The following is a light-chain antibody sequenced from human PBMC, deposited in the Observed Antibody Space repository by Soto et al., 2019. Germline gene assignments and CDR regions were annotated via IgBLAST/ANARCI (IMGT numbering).Light chain of an antibody. CDR3: MQALQTPRT. J-gene: IGKJ2*01. Sequence: EIVMTQSPVSLPVTPGEPASISCRSSQSLLHSNGFNYLDWYLQKPGQSPQLLIYLGSNRALGVPYRFSGSESGTDFTLKITRVEAEDVGVYYCMQALQTPRTFGQGTKLEIK. CDR2: LGS. CDR1: QSLLHSNGFNY. V-gene: IGKV2-28*01.